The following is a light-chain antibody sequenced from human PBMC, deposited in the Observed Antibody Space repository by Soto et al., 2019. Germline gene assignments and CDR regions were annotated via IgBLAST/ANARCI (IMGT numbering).Light chain of an antibody. CDR1: QDINKF. J-gene: IGKJ5*01. V-gene: IGKV1-9*01. Sequence: IQLTQSPSSLSASVGDRVTVTCRASQDINKFLAWFQQKPGKAPNLIIFSASTLQSPAPSRFSGGGSGTDFTLTIDSRQPEDFATYYCQQLKTYPYTFGQGTRREIK. CDR3: QQLKTYPYT. CDR2: SAS.